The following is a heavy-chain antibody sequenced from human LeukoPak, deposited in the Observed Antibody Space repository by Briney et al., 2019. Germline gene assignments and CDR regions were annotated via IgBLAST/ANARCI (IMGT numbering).Heavy chain of an antibody. CDR1: GFTVSSSY. V-gene: IGHV3-48*03. J-gene: IGHJ6*04. D-gene: IGHD3-10*02. CDR2: ISSSGSTI. Sequence: QTGGSLRLSCAASGFTVSSSYMIWVRQAPGKGLEWVSYISSSGSTIYYADSVKGRFTISRDNAKNSLYLQMNSLRAEDTAVYYCAELGITMIGGVWGKGTTVTISS. CDR3: AELGITMIGGV.